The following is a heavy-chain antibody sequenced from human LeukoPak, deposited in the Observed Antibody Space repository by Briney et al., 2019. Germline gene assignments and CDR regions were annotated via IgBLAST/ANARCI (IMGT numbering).Heavy chain of an antibody. J-gene: IGHJ4*02. CDR2: INHSGST. CDR3: AAGGSALDY. Sequence: SETLSLTCAVYGGSFSGYYWSWIRQPPGKRLEWIGEINHSGSTNYNPSLKSRVTISVDTSKNQFSLKLSPVTAADTAVYYCAAGGSALDYWGQGTLVTVSS. V-gene: IGHV4-34*01. D-gene: IGHD3-10*01. CDR1: GGSFSGYY.